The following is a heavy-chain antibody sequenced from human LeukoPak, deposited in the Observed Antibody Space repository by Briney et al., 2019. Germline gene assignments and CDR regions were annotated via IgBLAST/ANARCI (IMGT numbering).Heavy chain of an antibody. CDR1: GGSISSYY. V-gene: IGHV4-4*07. CDR2: IYTSGST. Sequence: PSETLSLTCTVSGGSISSYYWSWIRQPAGKGLEWIGRIYTSGSTNYNPSLKSRVAMSVDTSKNQFSLKLSSVTAADTAVYYCARELTPYSYGPRHFDYWGQGTLVTVSS. D-gene: IGHD5-18*01. CDR3: ARELTPYSYGPRHFDY. J-gene: IGHJ4*02.